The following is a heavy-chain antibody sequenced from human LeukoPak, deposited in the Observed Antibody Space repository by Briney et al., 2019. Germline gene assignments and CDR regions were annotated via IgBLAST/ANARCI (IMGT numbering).Heavy chain of an antibody. D-gene: IGHD3-10*01. CDR1: GYSFTGYW. CDR2: IYPGDFDT. V-gene: IGHV5-51*01. Sequence: GESLEISCKGSGYSFTGYWIGWVRQMPGKGLEWMGIIYPGDFDTRYSPSFQGQVTISADKSISTAYLQWSSLKASDTAMYYCARLKGDSGSYYNVPYWFDPWGQGTLVTASS. J-gene: IGHJ5*02. CDR3: ARLKGDSGSYYNVPYWFDP.